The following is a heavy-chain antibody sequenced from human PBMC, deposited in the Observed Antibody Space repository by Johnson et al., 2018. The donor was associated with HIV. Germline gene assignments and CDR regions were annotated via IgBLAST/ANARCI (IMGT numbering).Heavy chain of an antibody. CDR1: GFTFDDYA. D-gene: IGHD6-13*01. CDR2: IYSGGST. Sequence: VLLVESGGGLVQPGRSLRLSCAASGFTFDDYAMHWVRQAPGKGLEWVSGIYSGGSTYYTEDVKGRFIISRDNSKNTMYLQMNSLRAEDTALYYCASLIAAAGDDAFDIWGQGTMVTVSS. CDR3: ASLIAAAGDDAFDI. J-gene: IGHJ3*02. V-gene: IGHV3-9*01.